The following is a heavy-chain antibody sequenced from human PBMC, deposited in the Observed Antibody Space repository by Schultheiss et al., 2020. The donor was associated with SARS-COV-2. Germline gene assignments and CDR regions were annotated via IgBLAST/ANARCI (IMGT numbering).Heavy chain of an antibody. CDR3: AKAMIFGVVVDAFDI. Sequence: GGSLRLSCAASGFTFSSYGMHWVRQAPGKGLEWVSYISSSGSTIYYADSVKGRFTISRDNAKNSLYLQMNSLRAEDTALYYCAKAMIFGVVVDAFDIWGQGTMVTVSS. V-gene: IGHV3-48*04. CDR2: ISSSGSTI. CDR1: GFTFSSYG. D-gene: IGHD3-3*01. J-gene: IGHJ3*02.